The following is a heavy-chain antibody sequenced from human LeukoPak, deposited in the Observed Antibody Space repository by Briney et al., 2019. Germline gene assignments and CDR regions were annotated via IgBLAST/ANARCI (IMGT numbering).Heavy chain of an antibody. V-gene: IGHV4-39*07. D-gene: IGHD3-9*01. CDR3: ARGVEDILTGYGED. J-gene: IGHJ4*02. Sequence: SETLSLTCTVSGVSISSSSYYWGWIRQPPGKVLEWIGSIYYSGSTYYHPSLKSRVTISVDTSKNQFSLKLSSVTAADTAVYYCARGVEDILTGYGEDWGQGTLVTVSS. CDR1: GVSISSSSYY. CDR2: IYYSGST.